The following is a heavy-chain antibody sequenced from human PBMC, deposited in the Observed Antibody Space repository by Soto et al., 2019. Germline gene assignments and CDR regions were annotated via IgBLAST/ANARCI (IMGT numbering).Heavy chain of an antibody. CDR2: ISYHGSNK. Sequence: QVHLVESGGGVVQPGRSLRLSCAASGFTFNSFAMHWVRQAPGKGLEWVAVISYHGSNKHYADSVEGRFTISRDNSKNTVYLQMNSLRGVDTDVDYCAREGTGDFWSRFDDWGQGTLVTVSS. J-gene: IGHJ5*02. CDR1: GFTFNSFA. CDR3: AREGTGDFWSRFDD. V-gene: IGHV3-30-3*01. D-gene: IGHD3-3*01.